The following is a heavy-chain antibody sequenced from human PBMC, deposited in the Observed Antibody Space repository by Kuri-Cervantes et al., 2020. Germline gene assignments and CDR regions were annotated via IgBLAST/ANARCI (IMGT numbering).Heavy chain of an antibody. J-gene: IGHJ4*02. CDR1: AYTLSSYD. CDR3: ARDTHGYSSGWKTPYYFDY. V-gene: IGHV1-8*01. Sequence: ASVKVSSKASAYTLSSYDSNWVRQATGQGLEWMGWMNPNSGNTGYAQKFQGRVTMTRNTSISTAYMELSSLRSEDTAVYYCARDTHGYSSGWKTPYYFDYWGQGTLVTVSS. CDR2: MNPNSGNT. D-gene: IGHD6-19*01.